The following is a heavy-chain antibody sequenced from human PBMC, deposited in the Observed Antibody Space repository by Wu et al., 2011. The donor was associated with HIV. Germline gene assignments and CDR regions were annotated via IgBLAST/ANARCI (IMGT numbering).Heavy chain of an antibody. CDR2: IIPMFGTA. V-gene: IGHV1-69*01. Sequence: QVQLVQSGAEVKKPGSSVKVSCKASGGTFSSYGISWVRQAPGQGLEWMGGIIPMFGTAKYAQKFQGRVTITTDESTSTAYMELSSLRPEDTAVYYCARLRGIAYGGVIVDYWGQGTLVTVSS. CDR3: ARLRGIAYGGVIVDY. D-gene: IGHD3-16*02. CDR1: GGTFSSYG. J-gene: IGHJ4*02.